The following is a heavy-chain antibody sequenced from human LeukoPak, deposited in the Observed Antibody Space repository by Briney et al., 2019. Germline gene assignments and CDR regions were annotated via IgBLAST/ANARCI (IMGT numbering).Heavy chain of an antibody. CDR3: ARDRSGDSTAYYTDY. D-gene: IGHD3-22*01. J-gene: IGHJ4*02. CDR1: GFTVSSTY. Sequence: GGSLRLSCAAPGFTVSSTYMTWVRQAPGKGLEWVSLIYSGGSTIYSDSVKGRFTISRDDSKNTVYLHMNSLRAEDTAVYYCARDRSGDSTAYYTDYWGQGTLVTVSS. CDR2: IYSGGST. V-gene: IGHV3-66*01.